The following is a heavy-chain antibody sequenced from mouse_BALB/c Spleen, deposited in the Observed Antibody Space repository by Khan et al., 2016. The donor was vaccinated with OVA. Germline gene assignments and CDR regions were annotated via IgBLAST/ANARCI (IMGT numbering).Heavy chain of an antibody. CDR2: ISHSGST. CDR3: ARTARIKY. V-gene: IGHV3-2*02. Sequence: VRLQQSGPGLVKPSQSLSLTCTVTGYSITSGYGWNWIRQFPGNKLEWMGYISHSGSTNYNPSLKSRISITRDTSKNQFFLQLNSVTTEDTATYYCARTARIKYWGQGTTLTVSS. J-gene: IGHJ2*01. D-gene: IGHD1-2*01. CDR1: GYSITSGYG.